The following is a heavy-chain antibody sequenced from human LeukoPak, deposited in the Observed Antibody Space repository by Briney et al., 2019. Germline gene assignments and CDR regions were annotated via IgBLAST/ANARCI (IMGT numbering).Heavy chain of an antibody. CDR3: AKAATSGRTRDAFDI. J-gene: IGHJ3*02. CDR2: INSDGSTT. V-gene: IGHV3-74*01. CDR1: GFTFSNYW. Sequence: GGSLRLSCAASGFTFSNYWMHWVRQAPGKGLVWVSRINSDGSTTNYADSVKGRFTISRDNAKNTLYMEMNSLRAEDTAVYYCAKAATSGRTRDAFDIWGQGTMATVSS. D-gene: IGHD1-26*01.